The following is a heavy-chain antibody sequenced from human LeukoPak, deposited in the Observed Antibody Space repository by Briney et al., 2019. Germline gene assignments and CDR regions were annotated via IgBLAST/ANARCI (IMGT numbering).Heavy chain of an antibody. CDR1: GFIFSSYG. V-gene: IGHV3-33*01. CDR2: IWYDGSNK. Sequence: GGSLRLSCTASGFIFSSYGMHWVRQAPGKGLEWVTIIWYDGSNKYYADSVKGRFTTSRDNSKNTLYLQMNSLRAEDTAVYYCARDARVGATPGLFDYGGQGTRVTVSS. CDR3: ARDARVGATPGLFDY. D-gene: IGHD1-26*01. J-gene: IGHJ4*02.